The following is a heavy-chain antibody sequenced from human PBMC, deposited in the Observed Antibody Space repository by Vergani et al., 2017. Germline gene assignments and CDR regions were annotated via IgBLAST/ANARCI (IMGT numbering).Heavy chain of an antibody. CDR2: ISWNSGSI. D-gene: IGHD6-13*01. V-gene: IGHV3-9*01. CDR3: AKVSTPWQQLVQGGYFDC. Sequence: EVQLVESGGGLVQPGRSLRLSCAASGFTFDDYAMHWVRQAPGTGLEWVSGISWNSGSIGYADSVQGRFTISRDNAKNSLYLQMNSLRAEDTALYYCAKVSTPWQQLVQGGYFDCWGQGTLVTVSS. CDR1: GFTFDDYA. J-gene: IGHJ4*02.